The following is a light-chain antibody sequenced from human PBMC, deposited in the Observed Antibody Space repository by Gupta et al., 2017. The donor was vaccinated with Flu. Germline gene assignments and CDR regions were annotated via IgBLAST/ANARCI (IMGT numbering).Light chain of an antibody. Sequence: ALGQTSSITCGGNNIENRNVHWYQQKPGQAPVLVIYRDISRPAGIPERVSGSNSGNTATLTISGAQAGDEADYYCQVWDSSTEVFGGGTKLTVL. J-gene: IGLJ2*01. V-gene: IGLV3-9*01. CDR3: QVWDSSTEV. CDR1: NIENRN. CDR2: RDI.